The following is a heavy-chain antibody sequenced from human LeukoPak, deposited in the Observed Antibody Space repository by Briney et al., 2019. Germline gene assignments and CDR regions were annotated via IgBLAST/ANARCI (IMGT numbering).Heavy chain of an antibody. V-gene: IGHV1-2*02. CDR3: TRGVAVTNSRHFDL. J-gene: IGHJ4*02. CDR2: INPNSGGT. D-gene: IGHD2-21*02. CDR1: GYIFTDYY. Sequence: ASVKVSCKASGYIFTDYYIHWVRQTPGQGLEWMGWINPNSGGTNYGQKFQGRVTMTRDTSISTTYMEVASLTSGDTAIYYCTRGVAVTNSRHFDLWGQGTLVIVSS.